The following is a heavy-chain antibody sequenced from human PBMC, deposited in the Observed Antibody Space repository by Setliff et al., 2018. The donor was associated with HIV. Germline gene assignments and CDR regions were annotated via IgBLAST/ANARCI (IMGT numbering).Heavy chain of an antibody. CDR1: GDPINSHY. D-gene: IGHD1-26*01. J-gene: IGHJ6*03. V-gene: IGHV4-34*01. CDR2: INHRGST. CDR3: ARAMGANWSYYYYMDV. Sequence: SETLSLTCTVSGDPINSHYWSWIRQPPGKGLEWIGEINHRGSTNYNPSLESRVTISVDTSKNQFSLKLSSVTAADTAVYYCARAMGANWSYYYYMDVWGKGTTVTVSS.